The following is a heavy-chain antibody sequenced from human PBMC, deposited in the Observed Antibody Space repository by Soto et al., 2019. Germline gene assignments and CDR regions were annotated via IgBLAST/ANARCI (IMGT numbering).Heavy chain of an antibody. J-gene: IGHJ6*02. CDR1: GFTFTSSA. CDR3: AADPLYYYGMDV. Sequence: SVKVSCKASGFTFTSSAVQWVRQARGQRLEWIGWIVVGSGNTNYAQKFQERVTITRDMSTSTAYMELSSLRSEDTAVYYCAADPLYYYGMDVWGQGTTVTVSS. V-gene: IGHV1-58*01. CDR2: IVVGSGNT.